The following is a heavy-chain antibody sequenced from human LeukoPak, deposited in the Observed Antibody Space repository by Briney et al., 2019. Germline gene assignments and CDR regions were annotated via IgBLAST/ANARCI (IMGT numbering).Heavy chain of an antibody. V-gene: IGHV3-21*01. CDR2: ISSSSSYI. J-gene: IGHJ3*02. D-gene: IGHD6-19*01. CDR1: GFTFSAYS. CDR3: ARDRAYSSGWYDAFDI. Sequence: GGSLRLSCAASGFTFSAYSMNWVRQAPGKGLEWVSSISSSSSYIYYADSVKGRFTISRDNAKNSLYLQMNSLRAEDTAVYYCARDRAYSSGWYDAFDIRGQGTMVTVSS.